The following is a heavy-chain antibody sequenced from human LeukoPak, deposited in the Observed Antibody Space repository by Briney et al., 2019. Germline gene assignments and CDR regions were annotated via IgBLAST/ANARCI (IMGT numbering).Heavy chain of an antibody. V-gene: IGHV1-8*03. CDR3: ARGRYSSSWYWDYYYYYYMDV. CDR2: MNPNSGNT. Sequence: ASVKVPCKASGYTFTSYGISWVRQAPGQGLEWMGWMNPNSGNTGYAQKFQGRVTITRNTSISTAYMELSSLRSEDTAVYYCARGRYSSSWYWDYYYYYYMDVWGKGTTVTVSS. J-gene: IGHJ6*03. D-gene: IGHD6-13*01. CDR1: GYTFTSYG.